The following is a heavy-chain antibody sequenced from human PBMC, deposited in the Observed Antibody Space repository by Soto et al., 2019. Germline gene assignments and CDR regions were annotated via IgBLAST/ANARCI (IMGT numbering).Heavy chain of an antibody. V-gene: IGHV4-4*02. CDR2: IYHSGST. CDR3: ARGRFTMVRGVIGSWFDP. J-gene: IGHJ5*02. CDR1: GGSISSSNW. D-gene: IGHD3-10*01. Sequence: SETLSLTCAVSGGSISSSNWWSWVRQPPGKGLEWIGEIYHSGSTNYNPSLKSRVTISVDKSKNQFSLKLSSVTAADTAVYYCARGRFTMVRGVIGSWFDPWGQGTLVTVSS.